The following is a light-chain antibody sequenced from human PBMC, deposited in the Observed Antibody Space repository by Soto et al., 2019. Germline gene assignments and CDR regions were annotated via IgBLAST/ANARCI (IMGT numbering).Light chain of an antibody. CDR3: QSYDSSLSSVV. J-gene: IGLJ2*01. CDR1: SSNIGAGYD. V-gene: IGLV1-40*01. Sequence: QSVLTQPPSVSGAPGQRVTISCTGSSSNIGAGYDIHWYQQLPETAPKLLIYGNNNRPSGVPDRFSGSKSGTSASLAITGRQAEDEADYYCQSYDSSLSSVVFGGGTKLTVL. CDR2: GNN.